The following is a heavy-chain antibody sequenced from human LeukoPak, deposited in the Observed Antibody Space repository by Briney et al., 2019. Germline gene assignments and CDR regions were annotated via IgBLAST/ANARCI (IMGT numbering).Heavy chain of an antibody. CDR1: GFAFSTCA. J-gene: IGHJ4*02. CDR3: TKEVSNDILTPFDS. D-gene: IGHD3-9*01. Sequence: QPGGSLRLSCAASGFAFSTCAMSWVRQAPGKGLVWVSSISGSGATTYYEDSVKGRFTISRDNSRQTLYLQMNSLRAEDTAVYYCTKEVSNDILTPFDSWGQGYLVTVSS. V-gene: IGHV3-23*01. CDR2: ISGSGATT.